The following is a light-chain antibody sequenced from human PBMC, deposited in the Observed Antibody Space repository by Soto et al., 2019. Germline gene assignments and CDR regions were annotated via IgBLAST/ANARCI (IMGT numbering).Light chain of an antibody. J-gene: IGKJ1*01. CDR2: GAS. CDR3: QQYNNWPRT. V-gene: IGKV3-15*01. CDR1: QSVSNN. Sequence: EIMMTQSPATLSVSPGERATLSCRASQSVSNNLAWYQQKPGQAPRLLIYGASTRATGIPARFSGSGSGTEFTLTISSLQSEDFAVYYCQQYNNWPRTFGQGTKVDIK.